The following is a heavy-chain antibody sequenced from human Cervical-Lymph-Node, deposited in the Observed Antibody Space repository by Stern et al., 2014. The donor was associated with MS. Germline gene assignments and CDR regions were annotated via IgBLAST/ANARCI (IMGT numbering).Heavy chain of an antibody. V-gene: IGHV1-18*01. CDR1: GYTFTSYG. Sequence: VQLVESGAEVRKPGASVKLSCKASGYTFTSYGISWVRQAPGQGLEWMGWISVDNGNTDYAQKFQGRVTMTADTSTDTAYMELRSLRSDETAVYYCAVAAAGTSWFDPWGQGTLVTVTS. CDR2: ISVDNGNT. CDR3: AVAAAGTSWFDP. J-gene: IGHJ5*02. D-gene: IGHD6-13*01.